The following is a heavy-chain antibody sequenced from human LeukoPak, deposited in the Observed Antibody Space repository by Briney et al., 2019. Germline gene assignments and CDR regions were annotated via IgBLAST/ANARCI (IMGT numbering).Heavy chain of an antibody. CDR1: GFTFSSYW. V-gene: IGHV3-7*01. Sequence: GGSLRLSCAASGFTFSSYWMSWVRQAPGKGLEWVANIKCDGSEKDYVDSVKGRFAISRDNAKNSLYLQMNSLRAEDTAVYYCARDIEAAGLFFDYWGQGTLVTVSS. D-gene: IGHD6-13*01. CDR3: ARDIEAAGLFFDY. J-gene: IGHJ4*02. CDR2: IKCDGSEK.